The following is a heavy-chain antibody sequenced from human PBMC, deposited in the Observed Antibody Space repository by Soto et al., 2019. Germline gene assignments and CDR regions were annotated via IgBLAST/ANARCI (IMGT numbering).Heavy chain of an antibody. CDR2: IYYSGST. J-gene: IGHJ3*02. CDR1: GGSISSYY. Sequence: SETLSLTCTVSGGSISSYYWSWIRQPPVKGLEWIGYIYYSGSTNYNPSLKSRVTISVDRSKNQFSLKLSSVTAADTAVYYRARTPDIWGQGTMVTVSS. CDR3: ARTPDI. V-gene: IGHV4-59*12.